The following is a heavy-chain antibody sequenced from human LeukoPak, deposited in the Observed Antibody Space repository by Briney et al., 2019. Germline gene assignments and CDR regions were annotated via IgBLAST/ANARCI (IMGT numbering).Heavy chain of an antibody. CDR2: IYYSGST. D-gene: IGHD2-2*01. V-gene: IGHV4-31*03. Sequence: SETLSLTCTASGGSISSGGYYWSWIRQHPGKGLEWIGYIYYSGSTYYNPSLKSRVTISVDTSKNQFSLKLSSVTAADTAVYYCARDNNQLQFRWFDPWGQGTLVTVSS. CDR1: GGSISSGGYY. CDR3: ARDNNQLQFRWFDP. J-gene: IGHJ5*02.